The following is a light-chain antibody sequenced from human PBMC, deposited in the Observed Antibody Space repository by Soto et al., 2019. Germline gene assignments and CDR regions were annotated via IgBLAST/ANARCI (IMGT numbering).Light chain of an antibody. CDR1: QSISSSY. CDR3: QQSRSSAWT. V-gene: IGKV3-20*01. J-gene: IGKJ1*01. CDR2: VAS. Sequence: ELVLTQSPGTLSLFPGERATLSCRASQSISSSYLAWYQQQPGQAPRLLIYVASSSATGIPDRFSGSGSVTDFNITIRGLEPEDVAVYYCQQSRSSAWTFCQGTNVESK.